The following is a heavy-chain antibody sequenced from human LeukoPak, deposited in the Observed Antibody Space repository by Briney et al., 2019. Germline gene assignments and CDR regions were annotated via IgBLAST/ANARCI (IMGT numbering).Heavy chain of an antibody. V-gene: IGHV3-43*01. J-gene: IGHJ4*02. CDR2: VSWDGSRT. D-gene: IGHD4-23*01. Sequence: PGGSLRLSCAASGFTFDDYALHWVRQPPGKGLEWVSLVSWDGSRTYYADSVKGRFTISRDNSKNSLYLQMNSLKSEDTALYYCAKASSSHWYLLDYWGQGTLVTVSS. CDR3: AKASSSHWYLLDY. CDR1: GFTFDDYA.